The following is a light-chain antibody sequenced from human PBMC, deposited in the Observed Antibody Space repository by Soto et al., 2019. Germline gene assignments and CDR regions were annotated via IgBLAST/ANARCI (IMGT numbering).Light chain of an antibody. V-gene: IGKV3-20*01. CDR1: QSVSSSY. J-gene: IGKJ2*01. CDR2: GSS. CDR3: EQYGSSPQS. Sequence: EIVLTQSPGTLSLSPGERATLSCRASQSVSSSYLAWYKQKPGQAPSLLIYGSSSRATGIPDRFSGSCSGTEFTLTISRLEPEDFAVYYCEQYGSSPQSFGQGTELEIK.